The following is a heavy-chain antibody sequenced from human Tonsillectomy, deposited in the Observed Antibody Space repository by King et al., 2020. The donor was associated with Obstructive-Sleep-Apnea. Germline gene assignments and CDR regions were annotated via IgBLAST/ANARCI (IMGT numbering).Heavy chain of an antibody. Sequence: QLQESGPGLVKPSETLSLTCTVSGGSISGTSYFWAWIRQPPGKTLEWIGTTYYTGSTSYNPSLKSRVTISVDTAKKQFSLKLSSVTAADTAMYYCARRAPWGSRGRSLAYWGQGTLVTVSS. CDR3: ARRAPWGSRGRSLAY. J-gene: IGHJ4*02. CDR1: GGSISGTSYF. CDR2: TYYTGST. V-gene: IGHV4-39*01. D-gene: IGHD3-16*01.